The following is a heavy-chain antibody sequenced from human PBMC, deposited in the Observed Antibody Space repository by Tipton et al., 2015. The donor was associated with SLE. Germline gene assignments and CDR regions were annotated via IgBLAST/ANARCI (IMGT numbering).Heavy chain of an antibody. D-gene: IGHD2-2*03. V-gene: IGHV1-69*04. CDR2: IIPILGIA. CDR1: GGTFSSYA. CDR3: ARGGYCSSTSCYQTFDY. J-gene: IGHJ4*02. Sequence: QSGAEVKKPGSSVKVSCKASGGTFSSYAISWVRQAPGQGLEWMGGIIPILGIANYAQKFQGRVTITADKSTSTAYMELSSLRSEDTAVYYCARGGYCSSTSCYQTFDYWGQGTLVTVSS.